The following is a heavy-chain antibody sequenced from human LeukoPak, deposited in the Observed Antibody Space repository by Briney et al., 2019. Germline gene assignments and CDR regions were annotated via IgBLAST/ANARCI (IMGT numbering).Heavy chain of an antibody. CDR1: GFTFSSYA. V-gene: IGHV3-23*01. D-gene: IGHD5-18*01. J-gene: IGHJ4*02. CDR2: ISGSSGST. CDR3: AKGTSLWLILIDY. Sequence: PGGSLRLSCAVSGFTFSSYAMRWVHQAPGKGLEWVSAISGSSGSTYYADSVKGRFTISRDNSKNTLYLQMNSPRAEDTAVYYCAKGTSLWLILIDYWGQGTLVTVSS.